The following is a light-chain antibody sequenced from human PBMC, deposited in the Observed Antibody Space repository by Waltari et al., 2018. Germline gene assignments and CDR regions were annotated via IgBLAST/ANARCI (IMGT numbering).Light chain of an antibody. CDR3: QQRSSLLPVT. J-gene: IGKJ4*01. V-gene: IGKV3-11*01. CDR1: QNVDKS. Sequence: EIVLTQSPGTVSLSQGERATLSCRASQNVDKSVAWYQQRPGQTPKLLIYDASNRATGVPARFSGSGSGTDFTLTISGLEPEDFAVYYCQQRSSLLPVTFGGGTKVEIK. CDR2: DAS.